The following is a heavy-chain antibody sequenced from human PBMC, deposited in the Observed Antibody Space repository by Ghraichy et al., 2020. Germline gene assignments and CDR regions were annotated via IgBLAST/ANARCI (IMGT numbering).Heavy chain of an antibody. J-gene: IGHJ3*02. CDR1: GFTFSSYA. V-gene: IGHV3-23*01. D-gene: IGHD2-21*02. CDR2: ISGSGGST. CDR3: ANLDVYCGGDCYSSIVGAFDI. Sequence: GSLRLSCAASGFTFSSYAMSWVRQAPGKGLEWVSAISGSGGSTYYADSVKGRFTISRDNSKNTLYLQMNSLRAEDTAVYYCANLDVYCGGDCYSSIVGAFDIWGQGTMVTVSS.